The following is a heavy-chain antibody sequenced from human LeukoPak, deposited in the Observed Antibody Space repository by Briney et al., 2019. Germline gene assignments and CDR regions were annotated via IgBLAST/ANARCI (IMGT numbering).Heavy chain of an antibody. CDR3: ARDLAPAAMAYTGGFDY. CDR2: INPNSGGT. CDR1: GYTFTGYY. D-gene: IGHD5-18*01. V-gene: IGHV1-2*02. Sequence: GASVKVSCKASGYTFTGYYMHWVRQAPGQGLEWMGWINPNSGGTNYAQKFQGRVTMTRDTSISTAYMELSRLRSDDTAVYYCARDLAPAAMAYTGGFDYWGQGTLVTVSS. J-gene: IGHJ4*02.